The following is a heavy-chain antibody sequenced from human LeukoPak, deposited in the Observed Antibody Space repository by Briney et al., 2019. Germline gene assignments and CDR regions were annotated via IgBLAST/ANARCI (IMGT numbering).Heavy chain of an antibody. V-gene: IGHV1-2*04. CDR1: GCTFTGYY. CDR2: INPNSGGT. CDR3: ARDAGDSSGWYTAGYYYGMDV. J-gene: IGHJ6*02. Sequence: ASVKVSCKASGCTFTGYYMHWVRQAPGQGLEWMGWINPNSGGTNYAQKFQGWVTMTRDTSISTAYMELSRLRSDDTAVYYCARDAGDSSGWYTAGYYYGMDVWGQGTTVTVSS. D-gene: IGHD6-19*01.